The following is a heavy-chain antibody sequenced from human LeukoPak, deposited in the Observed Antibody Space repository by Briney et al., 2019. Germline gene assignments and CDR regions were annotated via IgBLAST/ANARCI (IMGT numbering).Heavy chain of an antibody. D-gene: IGHD3-22*01. Sequence: PGGPLSLSCVVSGFTFSNYWMNWVRQPPGKGLLWAPRIDSDGSSTTYADTVKGRFTISRDNANNTLYLQMNSLRAEDTAVYYCARPNYDSSGLAALDIWGQGTMVTVSS. CDR2: IDSDGSST. J-gene: IGHJ3*02. CDR3: ARPNYDSSGLAALDI. CDR1: GFTFSNYW. V-gene: IGHV3-74*01.